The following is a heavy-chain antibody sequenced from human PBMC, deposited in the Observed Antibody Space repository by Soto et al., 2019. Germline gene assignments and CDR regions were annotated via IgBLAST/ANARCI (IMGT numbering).Heavy chain of an antibody. Sequence: PGGSLRLSCVASGFTFSSYGMHWVRQAPGKGLEWVAVISYDGSNKYYADSVKGRFTISRDNSKNTLYLQMNSLRAEDTAVYYCAKAPLRSIAAVDYWGQGTLVTVSS. CDR2: ISYDGSNK. V-gene: IGHV3-30*18. J-gene: IGHJ4*02. CDR1: GFTFSSYG. CDR3: AKAPLRSIAAVDY. D-gene: IGHD6-6*01.